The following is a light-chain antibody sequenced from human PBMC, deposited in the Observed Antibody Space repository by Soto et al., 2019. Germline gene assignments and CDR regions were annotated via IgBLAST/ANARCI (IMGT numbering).Light chain of an antibody. V-gene: IGKV3D-15*01. CDR3: QQYDYSPRT. Sequence: EIVMTQSPATLSVSPGERATLSCRASQSIGSNLAWYQQKPGQAPRLVIYASSIRAADIPDRFSGSGSGTDFTLTINRLEPEDFAVYYCQQYDYSPRTFGQGTKVEVK. J-gene: IGKJ1*01. CDR1: QSIGSN. CDR2: ASS.